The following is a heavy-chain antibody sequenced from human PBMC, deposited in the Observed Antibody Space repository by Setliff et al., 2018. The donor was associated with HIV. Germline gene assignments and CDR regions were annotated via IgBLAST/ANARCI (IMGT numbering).Heavy chain of an antibody. CDR3: ARRGYSYDTSGYYYYFDY. J-gene: IGHJ4*02. D-gene: IGHD3-22*01. CDR2: ISANNGNT. Sequence: GASVKVSCKTSGYTFTKYGITWVRQAPGQGPEWMGWISANNGNTNYAQKFQGRVAMTTDTSTRTAYMELGNLRSDDTAVYYCARRGYSYDTSGYYYYFDYWGQGTLVTVSS. V-gene: IGHV1-18*01. CDR1: GYTFTKYG.